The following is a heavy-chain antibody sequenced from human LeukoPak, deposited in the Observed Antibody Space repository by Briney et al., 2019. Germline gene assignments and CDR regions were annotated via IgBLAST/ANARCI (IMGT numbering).Heavy chain of an antibody. CDR1: AFTFSSYG. Sequence: PGGSLRLSCAASAFTFSSYGMHWVRQAPGKGLEWVSLIKGDGVTTDYANSVKGRFTVSRDNSKNSLYLQMSNLRTEDTALYYCVRDTGSGWDFDYWGQGTLVTVSS. D-gene: IGHD6-19*01. J-gene: IGHJ4*02. V-gene: IGHV3-43*02. CDR2: IKGDGVTT. CDR3: VRDTGSGWDFDY.